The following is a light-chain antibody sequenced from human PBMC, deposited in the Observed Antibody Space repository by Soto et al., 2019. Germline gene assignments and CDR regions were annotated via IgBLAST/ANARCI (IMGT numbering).Light chain of an antibody. Sequence: IQMTQSPSSLSASVGDRVTITCRASQSISSYLNWYQQKPGKAPKLLIYAASSLLSGVPLRFSGSGSGTDFTLTISSLQPEDFATYYCLQYNNYPLTFGGGTKVDIK. CDR2: AAS. CDR3: LQYNNYPLT. J-gene: IGKJ4*01. CDR1: QSISSY. V-gene: IGKV1-6*01.